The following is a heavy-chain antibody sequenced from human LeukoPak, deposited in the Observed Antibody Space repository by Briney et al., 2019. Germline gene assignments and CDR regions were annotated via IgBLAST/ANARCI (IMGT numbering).Heavy chain of an antibody. CDR1: GFTFSSYA. Sequence: QAGGSLRLSCAASGFTFSSYAMSWVRQAPGKGLEWVSAISGSGGSTYYADSVKGRFTISRDNSKNTLYLQMNSLRAEDTAVYYCAKGGEGGSEFYYYYYMDVWGKGTTVTVSS. CDR3: AKGGEGGSEFYYYYYMDV. J-gene: IGHJ6*03. CDR2: ISGSGGST. D-gene: IGHD3-10*01. V-gene: IGHV3-23*01.